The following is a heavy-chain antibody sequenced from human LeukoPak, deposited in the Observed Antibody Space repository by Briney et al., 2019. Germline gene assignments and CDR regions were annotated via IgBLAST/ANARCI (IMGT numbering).Heavy chain of an antibody. V-gene: IGHV4-4*07. CDR2: IYTSGST. CDR3: ARVLYGGNSKLWFEP. Sequence: WETLSLTCTVSGGSISSYYWSWIRQPAGKGLEWSGRIYTSGSTNYNPSLKSRVTMSVDTSKNQFSLKLSSVTAADTAVYYYARVLYGGNSKLWFEPWGQGTLVTVSS. D-gene: IGHD4-23*01. CDR1: GGSISSYY. J-gene: IGHJ5*02.